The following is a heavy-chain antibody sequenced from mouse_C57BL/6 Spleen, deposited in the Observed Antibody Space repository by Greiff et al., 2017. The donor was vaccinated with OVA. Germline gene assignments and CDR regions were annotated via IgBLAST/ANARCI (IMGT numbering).Heavy chain of an antibody. Sequence: DVMLVESGGDLVKPGGSLKLSCAASGFTFSSYGMSWVRQTPDKRLEWVATISSGGSYTYYPDSLKGRFTITRDNDKNTLYLQMSSLKSEDTAMYYCARHGRGLRGEYYAMDYWGQGTSVTVSS. CDR2: ISSGGSYT. V-gene: IGHV5-6*02. J-gene: IGHJ4*01. CDR1: GFTFSSYG. D-gene: IGHD2-4*01. CDR3: ARHGRGLRGEYYAMDY.